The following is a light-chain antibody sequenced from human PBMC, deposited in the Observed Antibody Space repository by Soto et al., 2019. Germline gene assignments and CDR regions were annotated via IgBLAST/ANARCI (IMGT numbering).Light chain of an antibody. CDR2: GAS. CDR1: QSVGSS. V-gene: IGKV3-15*01. Sequence: ILMTQSPATLSVSPGEGATLSCRASQSVGSSLAWYQQKPGQAPRLLIYGASTRATGIPARFSGSGSGTEFTLTITRLEPDDSAVYYCQQYNNWPRTWTFGQGTKVDI. J-gene: IGKJ1*01. CDR3: QQYNNWPRTWT.